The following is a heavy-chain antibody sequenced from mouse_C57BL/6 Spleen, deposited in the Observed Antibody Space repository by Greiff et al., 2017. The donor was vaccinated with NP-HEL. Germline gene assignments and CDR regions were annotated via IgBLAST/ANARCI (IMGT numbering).Heavy chain of an antibody. Sequence: QVQLKQPGAELVKPGASVKLSCKASGYTFTSYWMHWVKQRPGQGLEWIGMIHPNSGSTNYNEKFKSKATLTVDKSSSTAYMQLSSLTSEDSAVYYCARSTTVVAEAMDYWGQGTSVTVSS. V-gene: IGHV1-64*01. CDR2: IHPNSGST. D-gene: IGHD1-1*01. CDR3: ARSTTVVAEAMDY. J-gene: IGHJ4*01. CDR1: GYTFTSYW.